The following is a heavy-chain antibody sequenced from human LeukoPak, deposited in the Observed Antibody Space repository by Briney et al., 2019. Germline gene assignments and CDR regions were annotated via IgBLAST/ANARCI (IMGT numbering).Heavy chain of an antibody. Sequence: GASLKISCKGSGYIFTSYWIGWGRPMPGEGLGWVGIIYPGDSDTRYSPSFQGQVTISAEESISTAYLQWSSLTPPDTAMYYCARVDFSHQNFDYGGQGTLGTVS. V-gene: IGHV5-51*01. CDR3: ARVDFSHQNFDY. J-gene: IGHJ4*02. D-gene: IGHD3-9*01. CDR1: GYIFTSYW. CDR2: IYPGDSDT.